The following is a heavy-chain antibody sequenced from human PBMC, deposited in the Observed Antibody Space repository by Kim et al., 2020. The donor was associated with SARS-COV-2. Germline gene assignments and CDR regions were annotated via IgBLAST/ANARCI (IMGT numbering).Heavy chain of an antibody. CDR2: IYYSGST. CDR3: ARGAGDGFDSSGYYEVFWFDS. CDR1: GGSVSSGSYY. D-gene: IGHD3-22*01. Sequence: SETLSLTCTVSGGSVSSGSYYWSWIRQPPGKGLEWIGYIYYSGSTNYNPSLKSRVTISVDTSKNQFSLKLSSVTAADTAVYYCARGAGDGFDSSGYYEVFWFDSWGQGTLVTVSS. V-gene: IGHV4-61*01. J-gene: IGHJ5*01.